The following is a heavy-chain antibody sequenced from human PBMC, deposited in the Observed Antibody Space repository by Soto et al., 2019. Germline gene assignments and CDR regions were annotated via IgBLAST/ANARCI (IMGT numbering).Heavy chain of an antibody. CDR1: GFTFSTFA. CDR3: ARAPTSRLDY. CDR2: ISSDGYTK. J-gene: IGHJ4*02. Sequence: QVQLVESGGGVVQPGRSLRLSCSASGFTFSTFAVHWVRQAPGKGLEWVAVISSDGYTKYYTDSVKGRFTISRDNSKNTLFLQMHGLRTEETAMYYCARAPTSRLDYWGQGTLVTVSS. V-gene: IGHV3-30-3*01.